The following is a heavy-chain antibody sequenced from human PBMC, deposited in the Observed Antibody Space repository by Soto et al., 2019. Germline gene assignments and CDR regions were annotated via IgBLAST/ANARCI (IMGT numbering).Heavy chain of an antibody. Sequence: SLKLSCKASGGTFSSYVISWVRQAPGEGVEWMGGIIPIFGTANYAQKFQGRVTITADESTSTAYMELSSLRSEDTAVYYCAREVTYYYDSSGLAYFDYWGQGTLVTVSS. D-gene: IGHD3-22*01. J-gene: IGHJ4*02. CDR3: AREVTYYYDSSGLAYFDY. CDR2: IIPIFGTA. V-gene: IGHV1-69*13. CDR1: GGTFSSYV.